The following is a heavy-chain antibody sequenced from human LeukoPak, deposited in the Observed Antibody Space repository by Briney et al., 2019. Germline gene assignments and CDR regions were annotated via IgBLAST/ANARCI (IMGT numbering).Heavy chain of an antibody. CDR3: ARARYDFWSGYYTFDY. J-gene: IGHJ4*02. D-gene: IGHD3-3*01. CDR1: GFTFSSYS. Sequence: PGGSLRLSCAASGFTFSSYSMNWVRQAPGKGLEWVSYISSSSSTIYYADSVKGRFTISRDNAKNSLYLQMNSLRAEDTAVYYCARARYDFWSGYYTFDYWGQGTPVTVSS. V-gene: IGHV3-48*01. CDR2: ISSSSSTI.